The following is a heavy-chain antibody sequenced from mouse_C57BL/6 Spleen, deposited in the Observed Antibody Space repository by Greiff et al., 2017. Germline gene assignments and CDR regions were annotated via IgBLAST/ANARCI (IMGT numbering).Heavy chain of an antibody. Sequence: EVKLMESGGDLVKPGGSLKLSCAASGFTFSSYGMSWVRQTPDKRLEWVATISSGGSYTYYPDSVKGRFTISRDNAKNTLYLQMSSLKSEDTAMYYCARPLTVTTRDYYAMDYWGQGTSVTVSS. CDR3: ARPLTVTTRDYYAMDY. V-gene: IGHV5-6*01. CDR2: ISSGGSYT. J-gene: IGHJ4*01. CDR1: GFTFSSYG. D-gene: IGHD2-2*01.